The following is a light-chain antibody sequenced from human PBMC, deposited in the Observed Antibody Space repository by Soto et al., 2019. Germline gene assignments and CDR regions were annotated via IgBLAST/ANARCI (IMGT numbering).Light chain of an antibody. CDR3: PQGGT. CDR1: QSVSSY. CDR2: DAA. V-gene: IGKV3-11*01. J-gene: IGKJ5*01. Sequence: EIVLTQSPATLSLSPGERATLSCRASQSVSSYLASYQQKPGQAPRLLIYDAANRATGIRARFSGSGSGTDFTLTINSLEPKDFAYYYCPQGGTFGQGTRLEIK.